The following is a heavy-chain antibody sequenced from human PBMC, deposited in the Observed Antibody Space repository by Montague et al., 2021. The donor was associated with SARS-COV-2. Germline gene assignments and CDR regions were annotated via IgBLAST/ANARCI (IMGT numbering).Heavy chain of an antibody. CDR3: AKGPEARWANYYYYYGMDV. CDR1: GFIFSSYA. J-gene: IGHJ6*02. Sequence: SLRLSCAASGFIFSSYAMNWVRLTPGKGLEWVSVIFSDGSNTNYADSVKGRFTISRDNSKNTLYLQMSSLTAEDTAVYYCAKGPEARWANYYYYYGMDVWGQGTTVTVSS. D-gene: IGHD1-14*01. V-gene: IGHV3-23*03. CDR2: IFSDGSNT.